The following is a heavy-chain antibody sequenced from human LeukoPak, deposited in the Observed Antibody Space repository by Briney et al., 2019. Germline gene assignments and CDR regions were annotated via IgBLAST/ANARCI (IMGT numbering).Heavy chain of an antibody. CDR1: GFIISSNY. V-gene: IGHV3-66*01. J-gene: IGHJ4*02. D-gene: IGHD5-24*01. CDR3: AWESRDGYNVNFDY. CDR2: IYTGGST. Sequence: GGSLRLSCAASGFIISSNYMTWVRQAPGKGLEWVSVIYTGGSTYYADSVKGRFTISRDNAKNSLYLQMNSLRAEDTAVYYCAWESRDGYNVNFDYWGQGTLVTVSS.